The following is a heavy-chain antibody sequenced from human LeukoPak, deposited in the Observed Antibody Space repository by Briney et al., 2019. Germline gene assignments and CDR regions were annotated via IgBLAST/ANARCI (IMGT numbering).Heavy chain of an antibody. V-gene: IGHV1-8*03. CDR2: MNPNSGNT. CDR3: ARGRYPHTIFGVGFPSDDYYYYMDV. D-gene: IGHD3-3*01. Sequence: ASVKVSCKASGYTFTSYDINWVRQATGQGLEWMGWMNPNSGNTGYAQKFQGRVTITRNTSISTAYMELSSLRSEDTAVYYCARGRYPHTIFGVGFPSDDYYYYMDVWGKGTTVTVSS. J-gene: IGHJ6*03. CDR1: GYTFTSYD.